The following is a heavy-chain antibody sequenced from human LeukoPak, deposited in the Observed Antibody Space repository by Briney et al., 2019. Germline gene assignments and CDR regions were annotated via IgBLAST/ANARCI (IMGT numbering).Heavy chain of an antibody. J-gene: IGHJ3*02. CDR2: ISSSSSTI. Sequence: PGGSLRLSCAASGFTFSSYSMNWVRQAPGKGLEWVSYISSSSSTIYYADSVKGRFTISRDNAKNSLYLQMNSLRDEDTAVYYCARGVTYYYDSSVYFDVFDIGGKGKMVTVFS. CDR3: ARGVTYYYDSSVYFDVFDI. CDR1: GFTFSSYS. D-gene: IGHD3-22*01. V-gene: IGHV3-48*02.